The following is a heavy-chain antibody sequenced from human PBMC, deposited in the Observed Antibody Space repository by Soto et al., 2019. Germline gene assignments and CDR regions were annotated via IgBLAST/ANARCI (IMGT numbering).Heavy chain of an antibody. CDR3: ARETLVLRYFDWSGILDSFDY. Sequence: QVQLVQSGAEVKKPGASVKVSCKASGYTFTSYGISWVRQAPGQGLEWMGWISAYNGNTNYAQKLQGRVTMTTDTSTSTAYMELRSLRSDDTAVYYCARETLVLRYFDWSGILDSFDYWGQGTLVTVSS. CDR1: GYTFTSYG. CDR2: ISAYNGNT. J-gene: IGHJ4*02. V-gene: IGHV1-18*01. D-gene: IGHD3-9*01.